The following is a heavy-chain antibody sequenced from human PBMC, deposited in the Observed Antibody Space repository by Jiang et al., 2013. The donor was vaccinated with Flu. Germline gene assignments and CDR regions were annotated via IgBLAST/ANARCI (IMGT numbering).Heavy chain of an antibody. CDR2: ISAYNGNI. Sequence: KVSCKASGYTFPSYGFSWVRQAPGQGLEWMGWISAYNGNIIYAQKLQGRVTMTTDTSTNTGNMELSSLRSEDTAVYYCARVRVIAVAGTVPLHYFDYWGQGTLVTVSS. CDR3: ARVRVIAVAGTVPLHYFDY. V-gene: IGHV1-18*01. J-gene: IGHJ4*02. D-gene: IGHD6-19*01. CDR1: GYTFPSYG.